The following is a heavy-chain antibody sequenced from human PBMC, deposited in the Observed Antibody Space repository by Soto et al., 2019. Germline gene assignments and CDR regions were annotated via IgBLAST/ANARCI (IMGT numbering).Heavy chain of an antibody. V-gene: IGHV1-69*13. Sequence: GASVKVSCKASGGTFSSYAISWVRQAPGQGLEWMGGIIPIFGTANYAQKFQGRVTITADESTSTAYMELSSLRSEDTAVYYCARGGYYYDSSGYYYGAGMDVWGQGTTVTVSS. CDR2: IIPIFGTA. CDR1: GGTFSSYA. D-gene: IGHD3-22*01. J-gene: IGHJ6*02. CDR3: ARGGYYYDSSGYYYGAGMDV.